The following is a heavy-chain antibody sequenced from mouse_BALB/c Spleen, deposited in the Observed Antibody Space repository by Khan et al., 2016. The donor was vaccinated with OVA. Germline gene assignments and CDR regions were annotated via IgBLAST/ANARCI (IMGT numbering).Heavy chain of an antibody. J-gene: IGHJ2*01. D-gene: IGHD2-10*02. CDR3: TRGEDVWLAYYFDY. CDR1: GFIFSSYG. V-gene: IGHV5-6-3*01. CDR2: INSNGGNT. Sequence: EVELVESGGGLVQPGGSLKLSCAASGFIFSSYGMSWVRQNSDKRLELVATINSNGGNTYYPDSVKGRFTISRDNAKNTLYLQMSSLKSEDTAMYFCTRGEDVWLAYYFDYWGQGTTLTVSS.